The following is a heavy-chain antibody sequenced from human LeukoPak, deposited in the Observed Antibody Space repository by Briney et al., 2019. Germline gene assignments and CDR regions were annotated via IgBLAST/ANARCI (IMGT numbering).Heavy chain of an antibody. CDR1: GGSFSGYY. D-gene: IGHD6-19*01. Sequence: SETLSLTCAVYGGSFSGYYWSWIRQPPGKGLEWIGEINHSGGTNYNPSLKSRVTISVDTSKDQFSLKLSSVTAADTAVYYCARGAYIAVAGTGDWFDPWGQGALVTVSS. J-gene: IGHJ5*02. CDR2: INHSGGT. CDR3: ARGAYIAVAGTGDWFDP. V-gene: IGHV4-34*01.